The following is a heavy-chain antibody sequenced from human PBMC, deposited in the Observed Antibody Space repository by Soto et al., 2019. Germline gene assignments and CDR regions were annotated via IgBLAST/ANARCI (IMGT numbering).Heavy chain of an antibody. Sequence: VESLTISCQGSGYSFTSYWIVWVLQMPGKGLEWMGIIYPGDSDTRYSPSFQGQVTISADKSISTAYLQWSSLKASDTAMYYCARSTHAFDIWGQGTMVTVSS. CDR1: GYSFTSYW. CDR3: ARSTHAFDI. CDR2: IYPGDSDT. J-gene: IGHJ3*02. V-gene: IGHV5-51*01. D-gene: IGHD4-17*01.